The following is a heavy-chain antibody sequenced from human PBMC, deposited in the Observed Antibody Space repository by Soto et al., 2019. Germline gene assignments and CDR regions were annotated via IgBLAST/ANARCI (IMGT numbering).Heavy chain of an antibody. CDR3: ARGSLLGFGELSQGHYYCMDV. D-gene: IGHD3-10*01. CDR2: INHSGST. CDR1: GGSFSGYY. Sequence: SETLSLTCAVYGGSFSGYYWRWIRQPPGKGLEWIGEINHSGSTNYNPSLTSRVTISVDTSKNQFSLKLSSVTAADTAVYYCARGSLLGFGELSQGHYYCMDVWGQGTTVTGSS. J-gene: IGHJ6*02. V-gene: IGHV4-34*01.